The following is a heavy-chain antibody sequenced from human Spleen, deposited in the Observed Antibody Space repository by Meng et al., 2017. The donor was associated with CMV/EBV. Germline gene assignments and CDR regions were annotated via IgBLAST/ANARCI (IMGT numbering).Heavy chain of an antibody. CDR1: GFTFSSYW. CDR3: AKSRNGDLGDWYFDL. D-gene: IGHD3-10*01. J-gene: IGHJ2*01. V-gene: IGHV3-23*01. CDR2: ISDSGGNT. Sequence: GESLKISCAASGFTFSSYWMSWVRQAPGKGLEWVSAISDSGGNTYYADSVKGRFTSSRDNSKNTLYLQMNSLRAEDTAVYYCAKSRNGDLGDWYFDLWGRGTLVTVSS.